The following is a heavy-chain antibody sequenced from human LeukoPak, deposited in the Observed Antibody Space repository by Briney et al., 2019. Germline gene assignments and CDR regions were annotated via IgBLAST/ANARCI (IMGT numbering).Heavy chain of an antibody. Sequence: GASVKVSCKASGGTFSSYAISWVRQAPGQGIEWMGGIIPIFGTANYAQKFQGRVTITADKSTSTAYMELSSLRSEDTAVYYCARGNVYTAMVHYYYYYMDVWGKGTTVTVSS. CDR3: ARGNVYTAMVHYYYYYMDV. CDR1: GGTFSSYA. J-gene: IGHJ6*03. V-gene: IGHV1-69*06. CDR2: IIPIFGTA. D-gene: IGHD5-18*01.